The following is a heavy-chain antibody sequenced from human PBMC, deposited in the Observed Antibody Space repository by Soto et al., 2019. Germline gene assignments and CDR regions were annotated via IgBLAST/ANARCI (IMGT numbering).Heavy chain of an antibody. Sequence: EVQLVESGGGLVKPGGSLRLSCAASGFTLSNAWMNWVRQAPGQGLEWVGRIRSKSDGGTRDNAAYVKGRFTISREDSENMLYLQMNSLKTEDTAVYFCTTSATYYYDSSGYPNAFDIWGQGTMVTVSS. CDR2: IRSKSDGGTR. CDR1: GFTLSNAW. V-gene: IGHV3-15*07. D-gene: IGHD3-22*01. J-gene: IGHJ3*02. CDR3: TTSATYYYDSSGYPNAFDI.